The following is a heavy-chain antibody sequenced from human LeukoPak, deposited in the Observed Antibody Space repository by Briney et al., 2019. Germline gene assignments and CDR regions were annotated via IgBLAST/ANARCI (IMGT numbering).Heavy chain of an antibody. D-gene: IGHD2-15*01. V-gene: IGHV3-30*02. CDR2: IRYDGNNK. CDR3: ARVVVAATGGNYYYGMDV. Sequence: GGSLRLSCTASGFTFSNYGMHWVRQAPGKGLEWVAFIRYDGNNKYYADSVKGRFTISRDNSKNTLYLQMNSLRAEDTAVYYCARVVVAATGGNYYYGMDVWGQGTTVTVSS. CDR1: GFTFSNYG. J-gene: IGHJ6*02.